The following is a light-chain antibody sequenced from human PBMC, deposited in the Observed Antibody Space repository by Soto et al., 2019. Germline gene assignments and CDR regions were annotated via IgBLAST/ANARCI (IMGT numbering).Light chain of an antibody. V-gene: IGKV3-15*01. CDR3: QPYNNWPLS. Sequence: ERVMTQYTATLSVSPGERDTRCCRASQSVRTTVAWYQQRPGQAPRLLIYDTSTRATGVPTRFSGSRSGAEFTLTINSLQSEDFAVYYCQPYNNWPLSFGGGTKVDIK. CDR2: DTS. J-gene: IGKJ4*01. CDR1: QSVRTT.